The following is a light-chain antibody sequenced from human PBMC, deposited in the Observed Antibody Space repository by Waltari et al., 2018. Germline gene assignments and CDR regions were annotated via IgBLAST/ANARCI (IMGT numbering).Light chain of an antibody. Sequence: EIVMTQSPLSLSVTPGEPASISCRSSQSLLHSNGYNYLDWYVQKPGQSPQVLIYLGSDRASGVPDRFSSSGSGTDLTLRISRVEAEDVGIFYCMGALQTATFGPGTRLDIK. CDR2: LGS. V-gene: IGKV2-28*01. CDR1: QSLLHSNGYNY. CDR3: MGALQTAT. J-gene: IGKJ5*01.